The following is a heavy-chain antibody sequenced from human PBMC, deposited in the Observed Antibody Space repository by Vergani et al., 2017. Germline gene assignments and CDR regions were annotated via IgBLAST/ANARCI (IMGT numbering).Heavy chain of an antibody. Sequence: QVQLQQWGAGLLKPSETLSLTCAVYGGSFSGYYWSWIRQPPGKGLEWIGEINHSGSTNYNPSLKSRVTISVDTSKNQFALKLSSVTDADTAVYYCERGRGRYRVMYLDYWGQGTLVTVSS. J-gene: IGHJ4*02. V-gene: IGHV4-34*01. D-gene: IGHD1-26*01. CDR3: ERGRGRYRVMYLDY. CDR1: GGSFSGYY. CDR2: INHSGST.